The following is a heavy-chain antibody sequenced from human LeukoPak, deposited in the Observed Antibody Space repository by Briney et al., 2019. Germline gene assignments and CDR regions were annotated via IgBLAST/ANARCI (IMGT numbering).Heavy chain of an antibody. D-gene: IGHD4-11*01. CDR2: VYYTGNT. CDR1: GGSISSSIYY. V-gene: IGHV4-39*07. Sequence: SETLSLTCTVSGGSISSSIYYWGWIRQPPGKGLEYIGSVYYTGNTYYNPSLKSRVTISVDTSKIQFSLKLNSVTAADTAVYYCSTSTGTTYNSFDPWGQGTLVTVSS. J-gene: IGHJ5*02. CDR3: STSTGTTYNSFDP.